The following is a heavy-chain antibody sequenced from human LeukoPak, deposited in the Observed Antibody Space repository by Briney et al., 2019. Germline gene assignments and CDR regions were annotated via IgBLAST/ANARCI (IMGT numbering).Heavy chain of an antibody. Sequence: TGGSVRLSCAASGFTFSTYALHWVRQAPGKGLEWVAEISFDGSNEYYADSVTGRFTISRDNSKNTLYLQMNSLRSEDTAVYYCARVKEARERYRTFDHWGQGTLVTV. CDR1: GFTFSTYA. CDR3: ARVKEARERYRTFDH. CDR2: ISFDGSNE. J-gene: IGHJ4*02. V-gene: IGHV3-30-3*01. D-gene: IGHD1-1*01.